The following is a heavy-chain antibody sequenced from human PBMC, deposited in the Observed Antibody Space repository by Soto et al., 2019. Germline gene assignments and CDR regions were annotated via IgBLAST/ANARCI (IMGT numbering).Heavy chain of an antibody. V-gene: IGHV1-24*01. CDR1: GYTLTALS. CDR3: AKDDLLDSFVNWFDP. Sequence: ASVRVSCKVAGYTLTALSMHWGRQAPGKGLEWMGGFDPEDGETIYAQKFQGRVTMTEDTSTDTAYMELSSLRSEYTDVYYCAKDDLLDSFVNWFDPWGQGTRVTVSS. D-gene: IGHD2-2*03. J-gene: IGHJ5*02. CDR2: FDPEDGET.